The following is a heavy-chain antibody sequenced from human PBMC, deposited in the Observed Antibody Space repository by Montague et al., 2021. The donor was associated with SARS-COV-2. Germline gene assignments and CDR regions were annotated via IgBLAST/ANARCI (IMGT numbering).Heavy chain of an antibody. Sequence: SLRLSCAASGFTFSTYWMTWVRQAPGKGLEWVANIEQDGSAQYYVDSVRGRFTVSRDNAKKSLFLQMDSLRAEDTAVYFCARDPVEQQQLVHSLDYWGQGTLVIVSS. CDR2: IEQDGSAQ. J-gene: IGHJ4*02. CDR3: ARDPVEQQQLVHSLDY. D-gene: IGHD6-13*01. CDR1: GFTFSTYW. V-gene: IGHV3-7*01.